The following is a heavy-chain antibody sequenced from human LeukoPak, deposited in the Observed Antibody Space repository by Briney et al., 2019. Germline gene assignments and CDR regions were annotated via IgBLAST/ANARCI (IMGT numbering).Heavy chain of an antibody. CDR2: IYYSGST. V-gene: IGHV4-39*01. CDR1: GGSISSSSYY. CDR3: ASYYCSGGSCYFDY. D-gene: IGHD2-15*01. J-gene: IGHJ4*02. Sequence: SETLCLTCTVSGGSISSSSYYWGWIRQPPGKGLEWIGSIYYSGSTYYNPSLKSRVTISVDTSKNQFSLKLSSVTAADTAVYYCASYYCSGGSCYFDYWGQGTLVTVSS.